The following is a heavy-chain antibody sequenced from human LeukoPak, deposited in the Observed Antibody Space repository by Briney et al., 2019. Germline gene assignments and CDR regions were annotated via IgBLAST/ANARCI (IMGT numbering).Heavy chain of an antibody. V-gene: IGHV3-7*01. J-gene: IGHJ5*02. D-gene: IGHD6-6*01. CDR1: GFTFTTYW. CDR3: AGIKYSSYP. CDR2: IKQDGSEK. Sequence: PGGSLRLSCAASGFTFTTYWMTWVRQAPGKGLEWVANIKQDGSEKNYVDSVKGRFTISRDNAKNSLYLQMNSLRAEDTAVYYCAGIKYSSYPWGQGTLVTVSS.